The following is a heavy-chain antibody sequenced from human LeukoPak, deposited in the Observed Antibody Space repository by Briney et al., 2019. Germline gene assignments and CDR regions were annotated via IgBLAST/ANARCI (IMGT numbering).Heavy chain of an antibody. D-gene: IGHD1-26*01. CDR3: ARHLFRYSGSYNWFDP. J-gene: IGHJ5*02. V-gene: IGHV4-59*08. CDR2: IYYSGST. CDR1: GGSISSYY. Sequence: SETLSLTCTVSGGSISSYYWGWIRQPPGKGLEWIGYIYYSGSTNYNPSLKSRVTISVDTSKNQFSLKLSSVTAADTAVYYCARHLFRYSGSYNWFDPWGQGTLVTVSS.